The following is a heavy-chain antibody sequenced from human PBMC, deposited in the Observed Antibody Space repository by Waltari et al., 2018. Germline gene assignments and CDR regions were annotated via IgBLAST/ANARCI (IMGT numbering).Heavy chain of an antibody. CDR3: ARGRKGAVAGIDY. Sequence: QVQLQESGPGLVKPSETLSLTCAVSGYSISSGYYWGWIRQPPGKGLEWIGSIYHSGSTYYNPSLKSRVTISVDTSISTAYMELSRLRSDDTAVYYCARGRKGAVAGIDYWGQGTLVTVSS. V-gene: IGHV4-38-2*01. CDR1: GYSISSGYY. J-gene: IGHJ4*02. CDR2: IYHSGST. D-gene: IGHD6-19*01.